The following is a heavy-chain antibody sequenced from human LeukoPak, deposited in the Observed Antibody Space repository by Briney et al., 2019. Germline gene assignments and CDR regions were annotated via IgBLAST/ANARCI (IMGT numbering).Heavy chain of an antibody. CDR3: ARGFLIAAAADVQFDY. Sequence: GASVKVSCKASGYTFTSYYMHWVRQAPGQGLEWMGIINPSGGSTSYAQKFQGRVTMTRDMSTSTVYMELSSLRSEDTAVYYCARGFLIAAAADVQFDYWGQGTLVTVSS. CDR1: GYTFTSYY. V-gene: IGHV1-46*01. CDR2: INPSGGST. D-gene: IGHD6-13*01. J-gene: IGHJ4*02.